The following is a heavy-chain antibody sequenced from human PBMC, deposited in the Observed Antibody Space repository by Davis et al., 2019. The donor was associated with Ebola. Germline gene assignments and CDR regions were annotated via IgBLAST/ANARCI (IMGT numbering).Heavy chain of an antibody. V-gene: IGHV1-2*02. CDR2: INPNSGGT. J-gene: IGHJ1*01. Sequence: ASVKVSCKASGYTFTSYYMHWVRQAPGQGLEWMGWINPNSGGTNYAQKFQGRVTMTRDTSISTAYMELSRLRSEDTAVYYCARGEGWLGYFQHWGQGTLVTISS. CDR3: ARGEGWLGYFQH. D-gene: IGHD5-24*01. CDR1: GYTFTSYY.